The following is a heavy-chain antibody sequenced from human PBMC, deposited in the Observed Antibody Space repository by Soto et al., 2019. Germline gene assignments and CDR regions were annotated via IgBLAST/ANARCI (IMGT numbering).Heavy chain of an antibody. Sequence: EVHLVESGGGSVQPGGSLRISCGASGFTFGSYWMDWVRQAPGKGLVWVSRINGDGRITTYADSVKGRFTISRDNAGNTLYLQMNSLRVDDTAVYYYSRETLWFGESPKSGGQGTLVTVTS. D-gene: IGHD3-10*01. V-gene: IGHV3-74*01. CDR3: SRETLWFGESPKS. CDR1: GFTFGSYW. CDR2: INGDGRIT. J-gene: IGHJ4*02.